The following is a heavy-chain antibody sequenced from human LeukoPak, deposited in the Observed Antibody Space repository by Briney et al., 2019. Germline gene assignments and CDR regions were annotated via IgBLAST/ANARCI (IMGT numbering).Heavy chain of an antibody. J-gene: IGHJ4*02. V-gene: IGHV3-11*01. CDR1: GFTFSDYY. CDR2: ISSSGSTI. CDR3: ASPGDYYDSSGYSPCGY. Sequence: RAGGSLRLSCAASGFTFSDYYMSWIRQAPGKGLEWVSYISSSGSTIYYADSVKGRFTISRDNAKNSLYLQMNSLRAEDTAVYYCASPGDYYDSSGYSPCGYWGQGTLVTVSS. D-gene: IGHD3-22*01.